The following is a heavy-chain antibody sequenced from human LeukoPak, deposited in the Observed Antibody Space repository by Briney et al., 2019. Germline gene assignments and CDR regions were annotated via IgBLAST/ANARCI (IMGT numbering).Heavy chain of an antibody. CDR1: GGSISSYY. CDR3: ARERYSSSGHLDY. Sequence: SETLSLTCTVSGGSISSYYWSWIRQPPGKGLEWIGNIYYSGSTNYNPSLKSRVTISVDTSKNQFSLKLSSVTAADTAVYYCARERYSSSGHLDYWAREPWSPSPQ. V-gene: IGHV4-59*01. J-gene: IGHJ4*02. CDR2: IYYSGST. D-gene: IGHD6-13*01.